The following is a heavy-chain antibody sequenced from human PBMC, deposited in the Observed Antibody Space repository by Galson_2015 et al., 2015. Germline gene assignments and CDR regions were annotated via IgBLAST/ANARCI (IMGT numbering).Heavy chain of an antibody. Sequence: SVKVSCKASGYTFTSYGISWVRQAPGQGLEWMGWISAYNGNTNYAQKLQGRVTITTDTSTSTAYMELRSLRSDDTAVYYCARGGFGRRPRDRSHPYDYWGQGTLVTVSS. V-gene: IGHV1-18*04. CDR2: ISAYNGNT. CDR1: GYTFTSYG. D-gene: IGHD3-10*01. CDR3: ARGGFGRRPRDRSHPYDY. J-gene: IGHJ4*02.